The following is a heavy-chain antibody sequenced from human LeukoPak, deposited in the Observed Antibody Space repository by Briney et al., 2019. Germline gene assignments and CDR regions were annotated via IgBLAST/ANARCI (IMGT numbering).Heavy chain of an antibody. CDR2: IKQDGSER. J-gene: IGHJ4*02. D-gene: IGHD6-19*01. V-gene: IGHV3-7*03. CDR3: ATGAGCGY. CDR1: GFTFSSYW. Sequence: PXXSLXLSCAASGFTFSSYWMTWVRQAPGKGLEWVANIKQDGSERNYVDSVKGRFTISRDNAKNSLYLQMNTLRDEDTAVYYCATGAGCGYWGQGTLVTVSS.